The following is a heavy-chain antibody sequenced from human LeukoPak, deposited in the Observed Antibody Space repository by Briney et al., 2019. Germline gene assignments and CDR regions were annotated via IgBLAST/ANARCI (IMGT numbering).Heavy chain of an antibody. J-gene: IGHJ5*02. V-gene: IGHV3-48*01. CDR1: GFTFSSYG. CDR3: ATYRQVLLPFEA. CDR2: ISSSSTTI. Sequence: GGSLRLSCVASGFTFSSYGMGWVRQAPGKGLEWVSYISSSSTTIYYADSVKGRFTISRDNAKNSLYLQMNSLRAEDTAIYYCATYRQVLLPFEAWGQGTLVTVSS. D-gene: IGHD5-18*01.